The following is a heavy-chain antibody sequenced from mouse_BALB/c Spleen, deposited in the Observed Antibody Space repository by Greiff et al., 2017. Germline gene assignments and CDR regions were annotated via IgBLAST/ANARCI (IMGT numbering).Heavy chain of an antibody. Sequence: QVQLQQSGADLVRPGTSVKVSCTASGYAFTNYLIAWVKQTPGQSLEWIAVINPGSGGTNYNEKFKGRVTLTADKSSSTAYLQLSSLTSDDSAVYFCANHYCGRDMDYWGQGTSVTVSS. D-gene: IGHD1-1*01. CDR2: INPGSGGT. V-gene: IGHV1-54*01. CDR3: ANHYCGRDMDY. J-gene: IGHJ4*01. CDR1: GYAFTNYL.